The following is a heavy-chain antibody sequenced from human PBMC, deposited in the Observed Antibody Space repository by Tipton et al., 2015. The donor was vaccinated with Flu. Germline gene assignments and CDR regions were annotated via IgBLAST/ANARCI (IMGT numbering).Heavy chain of an antibody. V-gene: IGHV4-61*01. CDR1: GASISSRSYY. CDR2: IYYSGST. D-gene: IGHD6-13*01. CDR3: ARDLGSSGSFDY. J-gene: IGHJ4*02. Sequence: TLSLTCTVSGASISSRSYYWSWIRQPPGKGLEWIGYIYYSGSTNYNPSLKSRVTISVDTSKNQFSLKLSSVTAADTAVYYCARDLGSSGSFDYWGQGTLVTVSS.